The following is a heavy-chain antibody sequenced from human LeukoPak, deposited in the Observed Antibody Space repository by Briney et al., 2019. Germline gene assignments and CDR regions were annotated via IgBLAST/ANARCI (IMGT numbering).Heavy chain of an antibody. J-gene: IGHJ4*02. CDR2: IYYSGNT. CDR1: GGSVSSGSYY. D-gene: IGHD2-21*01. CDR3: AILRVAGYYFDY. V-gene: IGHV4-61*01. Sequence: SETLSLTCTVSGGSVSSGSYYWSWIRQPPGKGLEWIGYIYYSGNTNYKPSLKSRVTISLDTSKNQFSLKLSSVTPADTAVYYCAILRVAGYYFDYWGQGTLATVSS.